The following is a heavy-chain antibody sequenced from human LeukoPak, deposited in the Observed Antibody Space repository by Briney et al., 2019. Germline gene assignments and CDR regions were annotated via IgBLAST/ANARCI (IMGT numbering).Heavy chain of an antibody. V-gene: IGHV4-34*01. D-gene: IGHD3-10*01. J-gene: IGHJ5*02. CDR3: ARAGRMVRGVIITRYNWFDP. CDR2: INHSGST. CDR1: GGSFSGYY. Sequence: SETLSLTCAVYGGSFSGYYWSWVRQPPGKGLEWIGEINHSGSTNYNPSLKSRVTISVDTSKNQFSQKLSSVTAADTAVYYCARAGRMVRGVIITRYNWFDPWGQGTLVTVSS.